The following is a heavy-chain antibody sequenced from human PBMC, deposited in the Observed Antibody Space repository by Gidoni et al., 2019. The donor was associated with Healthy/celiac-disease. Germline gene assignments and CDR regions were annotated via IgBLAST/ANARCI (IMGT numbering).Heavy chain of an antibody. CDR3: ARPMSSSWYDAFDI. Sequence: QVQLVESGGGVVQPGRSLRLSCAASGFPFSSYGMPWVRQAPGKGLEGVAFIGYDGSNKYYADSVKGRFTISRDNSKNTLYLQMNSLRAEDTAVYYCARPMSSSWYDAFDIWGQGTMVTVSS. CDR1: GFPFSSYG. V-gene: IGHV3-33*01. D-gene: IGHD6-13*01. J-gene: IGHJ3*02. CDR2: IGYDGSNK.